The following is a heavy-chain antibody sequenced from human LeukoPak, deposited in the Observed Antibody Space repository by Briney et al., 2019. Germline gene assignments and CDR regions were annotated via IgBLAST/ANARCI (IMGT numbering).Heavy chain of an antibody. CDR2: ISGSGGST. CDR1: GFXFSSYA. D-gene: IGHD6-19*01. Sequence: GGSLRLSCAASGFXFSSYAMSWVRQAPGKGLEWVSVISGSGGSTCNADSVKGRFTISRDNSKNTLYLQMNSLRVEDTAVYYCAKDKQWLVTPGDYWGQGTLVTVSS. J-gene: IGHJ4*02. V-gene: IGHV3-23*01. CDR3: AKDKQWLVTPGDY.